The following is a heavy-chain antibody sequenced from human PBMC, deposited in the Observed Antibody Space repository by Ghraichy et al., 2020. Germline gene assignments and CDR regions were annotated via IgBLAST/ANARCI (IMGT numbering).Heavy chain of an antibody. CDR2: ISGSGGDT. Sequence: GGSLRLSFAASGFTFSSYAMTWVRQAPGKGLEWVSAISGSGGDTFYADSVKGRFTISRDNSKNTLYLQMNSLRAEDTAVYYCARRNYYFEYWGQGTLVTVSS. CDR1: GFTFSSYA. V-gene: IGHV3-23*01. CDR3: ARRNYYFEY. J-gene: IGHJ4*02.